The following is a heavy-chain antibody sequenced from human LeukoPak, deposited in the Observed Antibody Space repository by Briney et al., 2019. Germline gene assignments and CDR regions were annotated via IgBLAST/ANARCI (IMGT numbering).Heavy chain of an antibody. D-gene: IGHD4-17*01. Sequence: PSETLSLTCTVSGYSISSGYYWGWIRQPPGKGLEWIGSIYHSGSTYYNPSLKSRVTISVDTSMNQFSLKLSSVTAADTAVYYCARGGYGDYDWFDPWGQGTLVTVSS. CDR1: GYSISSGYY. CDR2: IYHSGST. J-gene: IGHJ5*02. V-gene: IGHV4-38-2*02. CDR3: ARGGYGDYDWFDP.